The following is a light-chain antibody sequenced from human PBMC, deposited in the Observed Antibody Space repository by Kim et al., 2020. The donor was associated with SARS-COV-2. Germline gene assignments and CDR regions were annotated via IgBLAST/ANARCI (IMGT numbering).Light chain of an antibody. CDR3: GTCDSSLSAPYV. CDR1: SSNIGNNY. CDR2: DNN. Sequence: QKVTISCSGSSSNIGNNYVSWYQQLPGTAPKLLIYDNNKRPSGIPDRFSGSKSGTSATLGITGLQTGDEADYYCGTCDSSLSAPYVFGTGTKVTVL. J-gene: IGLJ1*01. V-gene: IGLV1-51*01.